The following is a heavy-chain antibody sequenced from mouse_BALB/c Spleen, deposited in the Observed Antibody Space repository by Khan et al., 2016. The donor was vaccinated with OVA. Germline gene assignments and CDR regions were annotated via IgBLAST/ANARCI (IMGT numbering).Heavy chain of an antibody. Sequence: VQLQQSGAELARPGASVKMSCKASGYTFTSHTMHWIKQRPGQGLEWIGYINPRSGYNQKLNDKATLTADISSSTAYMQLSSLTSEDSAVYYCARRKTEYALDYWGQGTSVTVSS. CDR1: GYTFTSHT. V-gene: IGHV1-4*01. J-gene: IGHJ4*01. CDR3: ARRKTEYALDY. CDR2: INPRSG.